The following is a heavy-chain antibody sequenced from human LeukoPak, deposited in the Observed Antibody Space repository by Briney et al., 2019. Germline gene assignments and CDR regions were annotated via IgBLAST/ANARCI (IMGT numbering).Heavy chain of an antibody. V-gene: IGHV3-48*02. D-gene: IGHD3-3*01. CDR2: ISSSSSII. CDR3: AREGADFWSGYYVWFDP. Sequence: GGSLRLSCAASGFTFSSYSMNWVRQAPGKGLEWVSYISSSSSIIYYADSVKGRFTISRDNAKNSLYLQMNSLRDKDTAVYYCAREGADFWSGYYVWFDPWGQGTLVTVSS. CDR1: GFTFSSYS. J-gene: IGHJ5*02.